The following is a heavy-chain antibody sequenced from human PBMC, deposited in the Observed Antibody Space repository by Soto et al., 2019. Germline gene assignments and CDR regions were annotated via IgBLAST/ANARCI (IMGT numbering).Heavy chain of an antibody. Sequence: QVQLVQSGAEVKKPGASVKVSCKASGYNFNSYTISWVRQAPGQGLEWMGRISAYNGNTNYAQKPQGRVTMTTATSTSTAYMEPRSLRSNDTAVYHCARVVGALGHWFDPWGQGTLVTVSS. D-gene: IGHD1-26*01. CDR2: ISAYNGNT. CDR1: GYNFNSYT. V-gene: IGHV1-18*01. J-gene: IGHJ5*02. CDR3: ARVVGALGHWFDP.